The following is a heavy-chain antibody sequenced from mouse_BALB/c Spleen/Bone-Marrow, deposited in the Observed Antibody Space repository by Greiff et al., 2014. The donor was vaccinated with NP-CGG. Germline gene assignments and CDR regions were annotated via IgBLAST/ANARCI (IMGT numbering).Heavy chain of an antibody. CDR2: ISGGGSYT. Sequence: VQLKDSGGGLVKPGGSLKLSCAASGFTFSSCGMSWVRQTPEKRLEWVATISGGGSYTYFSDSVKGRFTISRDNAKNNLNLQMSSLRSEDTALYYCARSFGSSYWYFDVWGAGTTVTVSS. CDR1: GFTFSSCG. D-gene: IGHD1-1*01. J-gene: IGHJ1*01. CDR3: ARSFGSSYWYFDV. V-gene: IGHV5-9-2*01.